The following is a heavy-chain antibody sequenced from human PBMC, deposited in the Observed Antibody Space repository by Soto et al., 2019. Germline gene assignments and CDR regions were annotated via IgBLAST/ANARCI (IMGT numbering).Heavy chain of an antibody. Sequence: QVQLVESGGGVVQPGRSLRLSCAASGFTFSSYAMHWVRQAPGKGLEWVAVISYDGSNKYYADSVKGRLTISRDNSKNPLYLQTNSLRAEDTAVYYCARVPSSSGRAHFDYWGQGTLVTVSS. CDR3: ARVPSSSGRAHFDY. CDR2: ISYDGSNK. CDR1: GFTFSSYA. V-gene: IGHV3-30-3*01. J-gene: IGHJ4*02. D-gene: IGHD2-15*01.